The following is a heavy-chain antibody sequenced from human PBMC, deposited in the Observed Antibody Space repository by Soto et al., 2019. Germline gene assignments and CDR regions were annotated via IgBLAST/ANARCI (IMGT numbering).Heavy chain of an antibody. CDR2: MNPNSGNT. D-gene: IGHD3-22*01. CDR3: ARGLLRRITMILVVITTGWFDP. J-gene: IGHJ5*02. Sequence: ASVKVSCKASGYTFTSYDINWVRQATGQGLEWMGWMNPNSGNTGCAQKFQGRVTMTRNTSISTAYMELSSLRSEDTAVYYCARGLLRRITMILVVITTGWFDPWGQGNLVTVSS. CDR1: GYTFTSYD. V-gene: IGHV1-8*01.